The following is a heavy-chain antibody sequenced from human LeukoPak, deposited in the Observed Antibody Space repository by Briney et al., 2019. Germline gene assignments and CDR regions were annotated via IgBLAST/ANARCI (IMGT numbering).Heavy chain of an antibody. CDR1: GFTFSSYA. J-gene: IGHJ1*01. D-gene: IGHD6-13*01. Sequence: PGGSLRLSCAASGFTFSSYAMHWVRQAPGKGLEWVAVISYDGSNKYYADSVKGRFTISRDNSKNTLYLQMNSLRAEDTAVYYCARDTSSSWYGYFQHWGQGTLVTVSS. CDR3: ARDTSSSWYGYFQH. CDR2: ISYDGSNK. V-gene: IGHV3-30*04.